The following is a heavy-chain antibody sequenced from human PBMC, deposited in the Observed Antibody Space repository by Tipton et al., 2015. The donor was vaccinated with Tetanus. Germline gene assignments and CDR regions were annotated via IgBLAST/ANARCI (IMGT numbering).Heavy chain of an antibody. CDR1: GGSISSSNW. D-gene: IGHD4-17*01. CDR3: ARAYGDYGIIDY. CDR2: IYHSGST. Sequence: GLVKPSGTLSLTCAVSGGSISSSNWWSWVRQPPGKGLEWIGEIYHSGSTNYTPSLKSRVTISVDKSKNQFSLRLSSVTAADAAVYYCARAYGDYGIIDYWGQGTLVTVSS. J-gene: IGHJ4*02. V-gene: IGHV4-4*02.